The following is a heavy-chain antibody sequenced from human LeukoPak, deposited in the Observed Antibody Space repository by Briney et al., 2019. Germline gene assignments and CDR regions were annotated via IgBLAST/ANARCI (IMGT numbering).Heavy chain of an antibody. J-gene: IGHJ6*03. Sequence: PSETLSHTRAVYGGSLSGYYWSWIRQPPGEGLEWIGEINHSGSTNYNPSLKSRVTISVDTSKNQFSLKLSSVTAADTAVYYCARGRISSWYYYYMDVWGKGTTVTVSS. CDR2: INHSGST. CDR3: ARGRISSWYYYYMDV. CDR1: GGSLSGYY. D-gene: IGHD6-13*01. V-gene: IGHV4-34*01.